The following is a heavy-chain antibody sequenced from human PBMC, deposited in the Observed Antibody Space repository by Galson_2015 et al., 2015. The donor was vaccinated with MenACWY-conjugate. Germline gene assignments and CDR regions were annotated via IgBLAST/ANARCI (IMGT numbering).Heavy chain of an antibody. CDR3: ANMAVLTTSAFDF. CDR2: I. Sequence: IYYADSVKGRFTISRDNSRNTLFLQMDRLSAEDTAVYYCANMAVLTTSAFDFWGQGTLVTVSS. V-gene: IGHV3-23*01. D-gene: IGHD1-1*01. J-gene: IGHJ4*02.